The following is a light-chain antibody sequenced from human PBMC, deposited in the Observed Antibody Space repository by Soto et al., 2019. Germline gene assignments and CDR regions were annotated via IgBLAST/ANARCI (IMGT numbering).Light chain of an antibody. CDR1: SSDVGGYNY. CDR3: SSYTSSSTPNRV. Sequence: QSALTQPASVSGSPGQSITISCTGTSSDVGGYNYVSWYQQHPGKAPKLMIYEVSNRPSGVSNRFSGSKSGNTASLTISGLQAEDEADYYCSSYTSSSTPNRVFGGGTQLTVL. CDR2: EVS. V-gene: IGLV2-14*01. J-gene: IGLJ3*02.